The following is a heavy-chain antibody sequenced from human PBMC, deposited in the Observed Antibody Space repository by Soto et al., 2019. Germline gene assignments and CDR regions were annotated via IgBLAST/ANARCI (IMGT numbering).Heavy chain of an antibody. CDR2: IYPGDSDT. Sequence: GVSLRLSCAASGFTVSSNYMSWVRQAPGKGLEWMGIIYPGDSDTRYSPSFQGQVTISADKSISTAYLQWSRLKASDTAMYYCARQAATAAGHFDYWGQGTMVTVSS. D-gene: IGHD6-13*01. J-gene: IGHJ4*02. CDR3: ARQAATAAGHFDY. V-gene: IGHV5-51*01. CDR1: GFTVSSNY.